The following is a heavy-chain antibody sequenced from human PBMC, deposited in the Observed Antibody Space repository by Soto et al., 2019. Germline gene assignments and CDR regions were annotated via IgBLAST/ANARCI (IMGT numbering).Heavy chain of an antibody. Sequence: QVQLVQSGAEVKKPGASVKVSCKASGYTFTSYDINWVRQATGQGLEWMGWMNPNSGNTGYAQKIRGRVTMTRNTSISTAYMELSSLRSEYTAVYCCARERTGTTSMDVWGQGTTVTVSS. CDR1: GYTFTSYD. V-gene: IGHV1-8*01. CDR3: ARERTGTTSMDV. CDR2: MNPNSGNT. D-gene: IGHD1-1*01. J-gene: IGHJ6*02.